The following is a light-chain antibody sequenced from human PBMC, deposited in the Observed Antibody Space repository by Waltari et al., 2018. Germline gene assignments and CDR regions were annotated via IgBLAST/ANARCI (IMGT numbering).Light chain of an antibody. Sequence: ELVLTQSPGTLSLSPGARAPLPCRASQSVSTSYLAWDQQKPGQAPRLLIYGASSRATGIPDRFSGSVSGTDFTLTISRLEPEDFAVYYCQQYGSSSITFGQGTRLEIK. CDR3: QQYGSSSIT. CDR1: QSVSTSY. CDR2: GAS. V-gene: IGKV3-20*01. J-gene: IGKJ5*01.